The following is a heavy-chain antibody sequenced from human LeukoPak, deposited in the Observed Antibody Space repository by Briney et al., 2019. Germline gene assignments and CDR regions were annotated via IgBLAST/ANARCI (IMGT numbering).Heavy chain of an antibody. J-gene: IGHJ4*02. CDR2: FDPEDGEA. Sequence: ASVKVSCKVSGYTLTELSMHWVRQAPGKGLEWIGGFDPEDGEAFYAQNFQGRVTITDDTSTDTAYMDLSSLRSEDTAVYYYATHPLGYFDSWGQGTLVTVSS. V-gene: IGHV1-24*01. CDR3: ATHPLGYFDS. CDR1: GYTLTELS.